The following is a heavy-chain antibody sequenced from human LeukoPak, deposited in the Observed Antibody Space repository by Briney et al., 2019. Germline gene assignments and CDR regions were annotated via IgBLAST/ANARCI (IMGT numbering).Heavy chain of an antibody. CDR1: GFTFTSYS. CDR2: ISSGSSTI. Sequence: PGGSLRLSCAASGFTFTSYSMNWVRQAPGKGLEWVSYISSGSSTIYYADSVKGRFTISRDNAKNSLYLQMNSLRAEDTALYYCARRVIDGDYAYWYFDLWGRGTLVTVSS. D-gene: IGHD4-17*01. J-gene: IGHJ2*01. CDR3: ARRVIDGDYAYWYFDL. V-gene: IGHV3-48*04.